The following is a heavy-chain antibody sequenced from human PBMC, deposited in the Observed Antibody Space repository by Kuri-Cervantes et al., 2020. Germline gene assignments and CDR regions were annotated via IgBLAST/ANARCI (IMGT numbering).Heavy chain of an antibody. Sequence: GESLKISCAASGFTFSNAWMSWVRQAPGKGLEWVGRIKSKTDGGTTDYAAPVKGRFTISRDDSKNTLYLQMNSLKTEDTAVYYCTTDQGLVVDAIWGQGTMVTVSS. V-gene: IGHV3-15*01. CDR2: IKSKTDGGTT. CDR1: GFTFSNAW. CDR3: TTDQGLVVDAI. J-gene: IGHJ3*02. D-gene: IGHD3-22*01.